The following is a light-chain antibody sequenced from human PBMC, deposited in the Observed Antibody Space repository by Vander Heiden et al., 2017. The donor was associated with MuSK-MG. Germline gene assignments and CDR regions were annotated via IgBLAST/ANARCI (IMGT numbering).Light chain of an antibody. V-gene: IGLV3-21*02. CDR1: NIGSTR. Sequence: SYVLTQPPSVSVAPGQTARITCGGNNIGSTRVHWYQQKPGQAPVLVVYDNNDRPSGSPERFSGSNSGNTATLTISGVEAGDEADYYCQVWDDSSDRVVFGGGTKLTVL. J-gene: IGLJ2*01. CDR2: DNN. CDR3: QVWDDSSDRVV.